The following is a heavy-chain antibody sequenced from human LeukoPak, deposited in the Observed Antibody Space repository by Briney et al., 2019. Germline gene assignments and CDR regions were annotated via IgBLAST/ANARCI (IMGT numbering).Heavy chain of an antibody. J-gene: IGHJ6*04. Sequence: PGRSLRLSCAASGFTFSSYGMHWVRQAPGKGLERVAVISYDGSNKYYADSVKGRFTISRDNSKNTLYLQMNSLRAEDTAVYYCARRFRSLGSGSYYRYYYGMDVWGKGTTVTVSS. CDR1: GFTFSSYG. CDR3: ARRFRSLGSGSYYRYYYGMDV. D-gene: IGHD3-10*01. CDR2: ISYDGSNK. V-gene: IGHV3-30*03.